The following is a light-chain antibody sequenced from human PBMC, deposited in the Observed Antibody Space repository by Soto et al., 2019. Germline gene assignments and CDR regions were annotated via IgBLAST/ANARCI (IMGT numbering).Light chain of an antibody. V-gene: IGLV2-23*01. CDR1: SSDVGTDNL. Sequence: QSALTQPATVSGSPGQSITISCSGISSDVGTDNLVSWYQQYTGKAPKLMIYDGSKRPSGLSNRFSGSKSGNTASLTISGLQAEDEAHYYCCSYAGTWVFGGGTKVTVL. J-gene: IGLJ3*02. CDR3: CSYAGTWV. CDR2: DGS.